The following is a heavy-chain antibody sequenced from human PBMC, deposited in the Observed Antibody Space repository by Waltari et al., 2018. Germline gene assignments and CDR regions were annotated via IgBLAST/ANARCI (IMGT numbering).Heavy chain of an antibody. V-gene: IGHV4-38-2*01. J-gene: IGHJ4*02. CDR1: GYSISSGYY. D-gene: IGHD3-16*02. CDR2: IYHSGST. Sequence: QVQLQESGPGLVKPPETLSLPCAVSGYSISSGYYGAGFREPPGQGLEWIGSIYHSGSTYYNPSIKSRVTISVDTSKNQFSLKLSSVTAADTAVYYCAGGVYDYVWGSYRQNPYYFDYWGQGTLVTVSS. CDR3: AGGVYDYVWGSYRQNPYYFDY.